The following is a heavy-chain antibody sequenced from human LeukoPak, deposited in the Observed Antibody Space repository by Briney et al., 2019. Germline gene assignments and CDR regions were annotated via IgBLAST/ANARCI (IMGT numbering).Heavy chain of an antibody. CDR2: INPNSGDT. V-gene: IGHV1-2*02. Sequence: GASAKVSCKASGYTFTGYFMHWVRQAPGQGLEWMGWINPNSGDTNYAQKFQDRVTMTRDTSITTAYMELTRLRPDDTGFYYCARDGALDVWGQGTTVTVSS. CDR1: GYTFTGYF. J-gene: IGHJ6*02. CDR3: ARDGALDV. D-gene: IGHD3-16*01.